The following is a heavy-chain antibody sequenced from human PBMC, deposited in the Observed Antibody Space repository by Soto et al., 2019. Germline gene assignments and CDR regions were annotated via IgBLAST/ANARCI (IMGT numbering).Heavy chain of an antibody. CDR3: ARSPVGDAFNV. Sequence: EVQLVESGGGLVKPGGSLRLSCAASGFTFSSYSMNWVRQAPGKGLEGVSSISSGSDYIFYADSVKGRFTISRDNAKNSLFLQMNSLTAEDTAVYYCARSPVGDAFNVWGQGTVVTVSS. CDR2: ISSGSDYI. V-gene: IGHV3-21*01. J-gene: IGHJ3*01. CDR1: GFTFSSYS.